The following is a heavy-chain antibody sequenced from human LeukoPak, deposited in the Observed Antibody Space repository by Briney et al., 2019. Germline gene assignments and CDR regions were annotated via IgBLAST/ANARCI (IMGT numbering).Heavy chain of an antibody. V-gene: IGHV1-2*02. D-gene: IGHD1-26*01. CDR3: ARRGSGSYNGMDV. CDR1: GYTFTGYY. CDR2: INPNSGGT. J-gene: IGHJ6*02. Sequence: ASVKVSCKASGYTFTGYYMHWVRQAPGQGLEWMGWINPNSGGTNYAQKFQGRVTMTRDTSISTAYMELSRLRSDDTAVYYCARRGSGSYNGMDVWGPGTMATVSS.